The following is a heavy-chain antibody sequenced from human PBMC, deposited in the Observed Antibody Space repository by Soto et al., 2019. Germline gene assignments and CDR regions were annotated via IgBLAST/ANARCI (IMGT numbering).Heavy chain of an antibody. V-gene: IGHV1-8*01. J-gene: IGHJ4*01. CDR1: GYTFSSYD. Sequence: QVQLVQSGAEVKKPGASVKVSCKASGYTFSSYDINWVRQATGQGLEWMGWLNPNSGDTGYAQKFQGRVTLTRNTSINTAYIELSSLTSDDTAVYYCATSGGSWLLFWGHGTLVTVSS. CDR3: ATSGGSWLLF. CDR2: LNPNSGDT. D-gene: IGHD2-15*01.